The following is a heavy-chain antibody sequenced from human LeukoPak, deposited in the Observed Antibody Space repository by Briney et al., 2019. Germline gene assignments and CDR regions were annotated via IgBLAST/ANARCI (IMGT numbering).Heavy chain of an antibody. CDR2: IIPALNIT. J-gene: IGHJ6*02. V-gene: IGHV1-69*04. CDR3: ARDQGLTAPPPYGLDV. CDR1: GGTFSSSA. Sequence: ASVKVSFKTSGGTFSSSAITWVRQAPGQGLEWMGRIIPALNITSYAQKFQGRVTITADTSTSTAYMELSSLRSEETAVYYCARDQGLTAPPPYGLDVWGQGTTVTVSS. D-gene: IGHD5-18*01.